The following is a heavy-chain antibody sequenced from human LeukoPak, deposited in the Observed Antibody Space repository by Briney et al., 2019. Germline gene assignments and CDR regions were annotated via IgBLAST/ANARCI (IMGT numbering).Heavy chain of an antibody. CDR3: ARENYGGNYHDAFDI. J-gene: IGHJ3*02. V-gene: IGHV3-21*01. CDR2: ISSSSSYI. CDR1: GFTFSSYS. D-gene: IGHD4-23*01. Sequence: GGSLRLSCAASGFTFSSYSMNWVRQAPGKGLEWVSSISSSSSYIYYADSVKGRFTISRDNAKNSLYLQMNRLRAEDTAVYYCARENYGGNYHDAFDIWGQGTMVTVSS.